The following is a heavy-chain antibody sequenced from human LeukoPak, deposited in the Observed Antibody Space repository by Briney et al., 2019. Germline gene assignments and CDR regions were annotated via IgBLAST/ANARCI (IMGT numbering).Heavy chain of an antibody. CDR2: INPNSGGT. Sequence: ASVKVSCKASGYTFTGYYVHWVRQAPGQGLEWMGWINPNSGGTNYAQKFQDRVTMTRDTSISTAYMELSSLRAEDTAVYYCARDPTPLFGGMDVWGKGTTVTVSS. D-gene: IGHD3-10*02. CDR3: ARDPTPLFGGMDV. V-gene: IGHV1-2*02. CDR1: GYTFTGYY. J-gene: IGHJ6*04.